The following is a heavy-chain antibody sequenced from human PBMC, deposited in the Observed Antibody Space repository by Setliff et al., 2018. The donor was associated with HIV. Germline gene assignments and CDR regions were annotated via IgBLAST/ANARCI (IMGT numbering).Heavy chain of an antibody. CDR3: ARPHSAQYYYDSSGYPGAFDI. CDR2: IIPIFGTP. Sequence: SVKVSCKTSGGTFSTYTIAWVRQAPGQGLEWMGRIIPIFGTPNYAQKFQGRVTITADESTSTAYMELSSLRSEDTAVYYCARPHSAQYYYDSSGYPGAFDIWGQGTMVTVS. D-gene: IGHD3-22*01. V-gene: IGHV1-69*13. J-gene: IGHJ3*02. CDR1: GGTFSTYT.